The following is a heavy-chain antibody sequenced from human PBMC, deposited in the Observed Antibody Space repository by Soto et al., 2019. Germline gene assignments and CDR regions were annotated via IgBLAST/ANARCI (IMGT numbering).Heavy chain of an antibody. CDR3: AGADYGSGTYYNYYAMDV. D-gene: IGHD3-10*01. CDR2: IWYDGSKK. Sequence: QVQLVESGGGVVQPGRSLRLSCAASRFTFSSYGMHWVRQAPGKGLEWVAVIWYDGSKKYYADSVKGRFTISRDNSKNTLYLQMNSLRAEDTAVYYCAGADYGSGTYYNYYAMDVWGQGTTVTVSS. J-gene: IGHJ6*02. CDR1: RFTFSSYG. V-gene: IGHV3-33*01.